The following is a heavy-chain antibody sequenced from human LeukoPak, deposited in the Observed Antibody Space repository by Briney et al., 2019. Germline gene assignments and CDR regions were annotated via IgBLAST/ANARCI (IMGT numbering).Heavy chain of an antibody. D-gene: IGHD2-15*01. V-gene: IGHV4-39*07. CDR3: ARVRCSGGSCPYYYYYYYMDV. CDR2: IFYSGST. CDR1: SGSISTSNYY. Sequence: PSETLSLTCTVSSGSISTSNYYWGWVRQPPGKALEWIGNIFYSGSTYYSPSLKSRVTISLDTSRNQFSLKLNSVTAADTAVYYCARVRCSGGSCPYYYYYYYMDVWGKGTTVTVSS. J-gene: IGHJ6*03.